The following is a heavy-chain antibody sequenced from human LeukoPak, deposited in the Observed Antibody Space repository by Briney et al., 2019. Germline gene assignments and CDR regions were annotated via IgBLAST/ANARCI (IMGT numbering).Heavy chain of an antibody. J-gene: IGHJ4*02. Sequence: GGSLRLSCAASGFTFSSYAMHWFRQAPGKGLEWVAVISYDGSNKCYADSVKGRFTISRDNSKNTLYLQMNSLRAEDTAVYYCARDNYDWSGYYLESYFDYWGQGTLVTVSS. CDR3: ARDNYDWSGYYLESYFDY. CDR1: GFTFSSYA. CDR2: ISYDGSNK. D-gene: IGHD3-3*01. V-gene: IGHV3-30*01.